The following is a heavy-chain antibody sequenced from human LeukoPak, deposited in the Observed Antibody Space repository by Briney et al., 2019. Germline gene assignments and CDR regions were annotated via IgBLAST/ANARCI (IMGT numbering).Heavy chain of an antibody. CDR3: AKVVVVTALPHDAFDI. CDR2: INSDGSST. V-gene: IGHV3-74*01. J-gene: IGHJ3*02. Sequence: GGSLGLSCAASGFTFSSYWMHWVRQAPGKGLVWVSRINSDGSSTSYADSVKGRFTISRDNSKNTLYLQMNSLRAEDTAVYYCAKVVVVTALPHDAFDIWGQGTMVTVSS. CDR1: GFTFSSYW. D-gene: IGHD2-21*02.